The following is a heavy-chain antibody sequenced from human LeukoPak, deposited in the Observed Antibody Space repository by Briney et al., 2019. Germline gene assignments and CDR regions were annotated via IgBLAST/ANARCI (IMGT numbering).Heavy chain of an antibody. Sequence: GGSLRLSCAGSGFSFSSHWMSWVRQAPGKGLEWVAVISYDGSNKYYADSVKGRFTISRDNSKNTLYLQMNSLRAEDTAVYYCARVLFKKTDTGAFDIWGQGTMVTVSS. CDR2: ISYDGSNK. J-gene: IGHJ3*02. CDR3: ARVLFKKTDTGAFDI. CDR1: GFSFSSHW. D-gene: IGHD5-18*01. V-gene: IGHV3-30-3*01.